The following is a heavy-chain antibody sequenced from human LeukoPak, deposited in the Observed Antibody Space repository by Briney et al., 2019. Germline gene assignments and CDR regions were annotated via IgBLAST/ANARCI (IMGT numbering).Heavy chain of an antibody. CDR3: ARGRIDLYYYDSSGYPYYFDY. V-gene: IGHV1-46*01. CDR2: INPSGGST. J-gene: IGHJ4*02. Sequence: ASVKVSCKASGYTFTSYYMHWVRQTPGQGLEWMGIINPSGGSTSYAQKFQGRVTMTRDTSTSTVYMELSSLRSEDTAVYYCARGRIDLYYYDSSGYPYYFDYWGQGTLVTVSS. D-gene: IGHD3-22*01. CDR1: GYTFTSYY.